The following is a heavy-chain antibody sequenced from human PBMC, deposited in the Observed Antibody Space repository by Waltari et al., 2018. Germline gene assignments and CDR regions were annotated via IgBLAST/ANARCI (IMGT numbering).Heavy chain of an antibody. J-gene: IGHJ6*02. Sequence: QVQLQESGPGLVKPSETLSLTCTVSGGSISSYYWSWIRQPPGKGLGWIGYIYYSGSTNYNPSLKSRVTISVDTSKNQFSLKLSSVTAADTAVYYCARGPQNYDFWSGASYYYGMDVWGQGTTVTVSS. CDR3: ARGPQNYDFWSGASYYYGMDV. D-gene: IGHD3-3*01. CDR2: IYYSGST. V-gene: IGHV4-59*01. CDR1: GGSISSYY.